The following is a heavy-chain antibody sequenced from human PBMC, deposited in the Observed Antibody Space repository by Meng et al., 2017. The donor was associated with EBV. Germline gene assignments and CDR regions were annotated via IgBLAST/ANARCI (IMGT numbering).Heavy chain of an antibody. CDR1: GGSISSSSYY. CDR3: AREDGDDVLVYFDY. V-gene: IGHV4-39*07. Sequence: QLQLQESGPGLVKPSXVLSLTSTVSGGSISSSSYYWGWIRQPPGKGLEWIGNIYDTGITYYNPSLKSRVTMSVDTSKNQFSLKLSSVTAADTAVYYCAREDGDDVLVYFDYWGQGTLVTVSS. D-gene: IGHD4-17*01. CDR2: IYDTGIT. J-gene: IGHJ4*02.